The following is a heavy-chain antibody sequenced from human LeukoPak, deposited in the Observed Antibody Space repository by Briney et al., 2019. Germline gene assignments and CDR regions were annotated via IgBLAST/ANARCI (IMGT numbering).Heavy chain of an antibody. J-gene: IGHJ4*02. Sequence: GESLKISCEGSGYSFTSYWIGWVRQMPGRGLEWMGLIHPANSDTRYSPSFQGQVTISADKSINTAYLQWSSLQASDTAMYYCARRIAVAVTGDPGLDHWGQGTLVTVSS. CDR1: GYSFTSYW. CDR3: ARRIAVAVTGDPGLDH. CDR2: IHPANSDT. V-gene: IGHV5-51*01. D-gene: IGHD6-19*01.